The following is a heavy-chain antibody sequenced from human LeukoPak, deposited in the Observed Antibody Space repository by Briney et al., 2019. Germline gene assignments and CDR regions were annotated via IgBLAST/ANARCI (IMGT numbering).Heavy chain of an antibody. D-gene: IGHD5-18*01. CDR3: ASQYSYGSRHDY. V-gene: IGHV3-53*01. CDR1: GFTVSSNY. Sequence: GGSLRLSCAASGFTVSSNYMSWVRQVPGKGLEWVSVIYSGGSTYYADSVKGRFTNSRDNSKNTLYLQMNSLRAEDTAVYYCASQYSYGSRHDYWGQGTLVTVSS. J-gene: IGHJ4*02. CDR2: IYSGGST.